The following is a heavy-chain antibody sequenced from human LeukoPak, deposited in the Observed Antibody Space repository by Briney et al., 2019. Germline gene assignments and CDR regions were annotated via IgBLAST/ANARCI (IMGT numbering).Heavy chain of an antibody. V-gene: IGHV3-48*03. CDR1: GFTFSSYE. Sequence: GGSLRLSSAASGFTFSSYEMNWVRQAPGKGLEWVSYISSSGSTIYYADSVKGRFTISRDNAKNSLYLLMNSLRAEDTAVYYCARFSSSWLLDYWGQGTLVTVSS. J-gene: IGHJ4*02. CDR2: ISSSGSTI. CDR3: ARFSSSWLLDY. D-gene: IGHD6-13*01.